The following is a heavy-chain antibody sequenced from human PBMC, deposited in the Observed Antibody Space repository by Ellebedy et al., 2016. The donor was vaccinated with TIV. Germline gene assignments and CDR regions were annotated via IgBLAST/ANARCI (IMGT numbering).Heavy chain of an antibody. D-gene: IGHD3-9*01. CDR2: IIPIFGTA. Sequence: SVKVSCXASGGTFSSYAISWVRQAPGQGLEWMGGIIPIFGTANYAQKFQGRVTITADESTSTAYMELSSLRSEDTAVYYCARNRFDILTGYSSLYDYWGQGTLVTVSS. J-gene: IGHJ4*02. V-gene: IGHV1-69*13. CDR1: GGTFSSYA. CDR3: ARNRFDILTGYSSLYDY.